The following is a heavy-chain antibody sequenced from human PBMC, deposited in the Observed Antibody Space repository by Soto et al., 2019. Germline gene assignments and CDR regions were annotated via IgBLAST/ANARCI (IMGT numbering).Heavy chain of an antibody. Sequence: QVQLVQSGAEVKRPGSSVKVSCKASGGTFSSYSVSWVRQAPGQGLEWMGRIIPLLGTADYAQKFQGRVTVTADTSSSTAYMELSSLRSEDTAVYYCASSSSWFGDYYYYMDVWGKGTTVTVSS. V-gene: IGHV1-69*08. J-gene: IGHJ6*03. CDR2: IIPLLGTA. D-gene: IGHD6-13*01. CDR1: GGTFSSYS. CDR3: ASSSSWFGDYYYYMDV.